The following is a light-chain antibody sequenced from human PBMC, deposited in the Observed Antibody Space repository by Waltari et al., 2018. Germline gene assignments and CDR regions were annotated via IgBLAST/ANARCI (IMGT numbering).Light chain of an antibody. Sequence: EIVLTQSPGTLSLSPGDRATLSCRASQSVGTSLAWYQQKPGQAPRLLIYHASVWATGIPDRFSGGGSGKDFSLTISRLEPEDFAVYYCQMYVRLPATCGQGTKVEAK. CDR3: QMYVRLPAT. V-gene: IGKV3-20*01. J-gene: IGKJ1*01. CDR2: HAS. CDR1: QSVGTS.